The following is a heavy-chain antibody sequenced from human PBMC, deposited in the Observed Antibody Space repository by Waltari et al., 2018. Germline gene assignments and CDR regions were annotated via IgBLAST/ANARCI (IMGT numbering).Heavy chain of an antibody. D-gene: IGHD3-16*01. J-gene: IGHJ4*02. CDR2: SNTKTGNP. CDR1: GYIFTNYA. V-gene: IGHV7-4-1*02. CDR3: ARGIQLWGRGSWYFDN. Sequence: QVQLVQSASELKKPGASVQGSCKASGYIFTNYALDWVRQGPGQGLGWRGGSNTKTGNPTYAQGFRGRFVFSVDTSVSTASLQISSLKAEDTAVYYCARGIQLWGRGSWYFDNWGQGTLVTVSS.